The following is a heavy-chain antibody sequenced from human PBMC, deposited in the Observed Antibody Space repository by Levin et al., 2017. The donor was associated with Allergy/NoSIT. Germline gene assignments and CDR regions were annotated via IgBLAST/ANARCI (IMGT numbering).Heavy chain of an antibody. CDR3: ARPLGDHYYTSPTRSYFDY. Sequence: KVSCKGSGFSSTNYWIGWVRQMPGKGLEWMGITYLGYSDTRYNPSFQGQVTMSADTSSTTAYLQWSSLKASDTAIYYCARPLGDHYYTSPTRSYFDYWGQGTLVTVSS. D-gene: IGHD3-16*01. CDR1: GFSSTNYW. J-gene: IGHJ4*02. V-gene: IGHV5-51*01. CDR2: TYLGYSDT.